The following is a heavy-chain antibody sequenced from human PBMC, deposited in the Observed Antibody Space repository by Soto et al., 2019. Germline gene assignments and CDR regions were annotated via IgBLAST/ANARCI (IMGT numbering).Heavy chain of an antibody. V-gene: IGHV4-30-4*01. CDR3: ARGRDRWFDP. Sequence: QVQLQESGPGLVKPSQTLSLTCTVSGDSIPSGDFYWKWVRQPPGKGLEWIGYIYHSGSTSYSPSLTSRVTMSVDTSKNQFALKVSSVTAADTAVYYWARGRDRWFDPWGQGTLVTVSS. CDR1: GDSIPSGDFY. CDR2: IYHSGST. J-gene: IGHJ5*02.